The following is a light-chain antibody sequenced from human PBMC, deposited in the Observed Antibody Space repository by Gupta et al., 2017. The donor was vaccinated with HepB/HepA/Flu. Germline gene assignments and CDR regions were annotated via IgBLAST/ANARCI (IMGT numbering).Light chain of an antibody. CDR1: SSNLGSDY. CDR2: KND. Sequence: QSVLTQPPSASGTPGQGVTISCSGGSSNLGSDYAYWHQVVPGTAPKLLIDKNDQRPAGVPDRFSGSKSGIAAALASSGLRSEDEAEYYCSAWDDRVSGVVFGGGTKLTVL. CDR3: SAWDDRVSGVV. V-gene: IGLV1-47*01. J-gene: IGLJ3*02.